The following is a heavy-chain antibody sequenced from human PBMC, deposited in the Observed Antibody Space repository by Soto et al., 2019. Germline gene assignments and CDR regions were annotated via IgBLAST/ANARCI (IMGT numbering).Heavy chain of an antibody. J-gene: IGHJ4*02. V-gene: IGHV4-59*01. D-gene: IGHD3-22*01. CDR3: ARYYYDSSGYHNYFDY. Sequence: SSETLSLTCTVSGGSISSYYWSWIRQPPGKGLEWIGYIYYSGSTNYNPSLKSRVTISVDTSKNQFSLKLSSVTAADTAVYYCARYYYDSSGYHNYFDYWGQGTLVTVSS. CDR2: IYYSGST. CDR1: GGSISSYY.